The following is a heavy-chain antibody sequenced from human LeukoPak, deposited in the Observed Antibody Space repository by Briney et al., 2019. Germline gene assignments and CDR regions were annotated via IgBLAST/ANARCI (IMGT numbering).Heavy chain of an antibody. CDR2: ISGSGGST. J-gene: IGHJ6*02. V-gene: IGHV3-23*01. Sequence: ISGSGGSTYYADSVKGRFTISRDNSKNTLYLQMNSLRAEDTAVYYCAKSVLAYYYYYGMDVWGQGTTVTVSS. CDR3: AKSVLAYYYYYGMDV. D-gene: IGHD2-8*01.